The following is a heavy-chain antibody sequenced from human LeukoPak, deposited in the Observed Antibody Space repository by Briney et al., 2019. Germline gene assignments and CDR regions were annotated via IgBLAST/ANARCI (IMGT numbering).Heavy chain of an antibody. CDR3: ARGVDYGDYYFDY. V-gene: IGHV4-39*07. Sequence: PSETLSLTCTVSGGSISSSSYYWGWIRQPPGKGLEWIGSIYYSGSTYYNPSLKSRVTISVDTSKNQFSLKLSSVTAADTAVYYCARGVDYGDYYFDYWGQGTLVTVSS. CDR2: IYYSGST. D-gene: IGHD4-17*01. J-gene: IGHJ4*02. CDR1: GGSISSSSYY.